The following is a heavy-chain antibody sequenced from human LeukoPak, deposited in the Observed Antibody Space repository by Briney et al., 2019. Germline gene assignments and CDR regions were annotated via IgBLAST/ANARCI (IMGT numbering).Heavy chain of an antibody. J-gene: IGHJ3*02. D-gene: IGHD4-17*01. CDR2: ISSSGSTI. CDR3: ARDPNGDYIGAFDM. V-gene: IGHV3-11*01. CDR1: GFTFSDYY. Sequence: GGSLRLSCAASGFTFSDYYMSWIRQAPGKGLEWVSYISSSGSTIYYADSVKGRFTISRDNSKYTLFLQMNSLRAEDTAVYYCARDPNGDYIGAFDMWGPGTMVTVSS.